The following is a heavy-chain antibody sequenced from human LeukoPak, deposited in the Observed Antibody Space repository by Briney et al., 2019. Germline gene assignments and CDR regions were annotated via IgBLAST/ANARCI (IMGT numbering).Heavy chain of an antibody. V-gene: IGHV4-4*07. CDR3: TGVYYYRSGWEYYRSY. Sequence: PSESLSLTCTVSAASISGYFWSWIRQPAGKGLGWNGRIYSCGNTNYNGSLKSRVTMSGDKSKNQVSLKMSSVTDLDTLGYYDTGVYYYRSGWEYYRSYWGKGTLVTVSS. CDR2: IYSCGNT. D-gene: IGHD3-10*01. J-gene: IGHJ4*01. CDR1: AASISGYF.